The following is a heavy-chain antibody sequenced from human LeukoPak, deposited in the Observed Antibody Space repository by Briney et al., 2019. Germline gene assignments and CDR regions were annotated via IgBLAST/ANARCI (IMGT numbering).Heavy chain of an antibody. CDR3: ARAVAAADRRGYYYYYMDV. J-gene: IGHJ6*03. CDR2: TYYRSKWYN. CDR1: GDSVSSNSAA. Sequence: SQTLSLTCAISGDSVSSNSAAWNWIRQSPSRGLEWLGRTYYRSKWYNDYAVSVKSRITINPDTSKNQFSLQLNSVTPEDTAVYYCARAVAAADRRGYYYYYMDVWGKGTTVTVSS. V-gene: IGHV6-1*01. D-gene: IGHD6-13*01.